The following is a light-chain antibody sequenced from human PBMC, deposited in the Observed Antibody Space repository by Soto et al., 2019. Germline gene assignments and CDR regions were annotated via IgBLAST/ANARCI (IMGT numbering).Light chain of an antibody. CDR3: CLSIGATTYV. CDR1: SGFVRSFSL. CDR2: EGH. V-gene: IGLV2-23*01. Sequence: QSVLAQPSSVSGSPGQSITISCTGTSGFVRSFSLVSWYQQHPGKAPNVMISEGHRRPSGVPDRFSGSTSVNSASLTISGLQADDEADYYCCLSIGATTYVFGAGTQVTVL. J-gene: IGLJ1*01.